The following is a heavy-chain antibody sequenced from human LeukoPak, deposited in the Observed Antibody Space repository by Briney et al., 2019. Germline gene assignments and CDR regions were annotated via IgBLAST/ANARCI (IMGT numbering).Heavy chain of an antibody. CDR1: GFTFSSYG. J-gene: IGHJ6*03. Sequence: GGSLRLSCAASGFTFSSYGMHWVRQAPGKGLEWVAVIWYDGSNKYYADSVKGRFTISRDNSKNTLYLQMNSLRAEDTAVYYCARRNEFSPLYGDPVDYMDVWGKGTTVIVSS. V-gene: IGHV3-33*01. CDR3: ARRNEFSPLYGDPVDYMDV. D-gene: IGHD4-17*01. CDR2: IWYDGSNK.